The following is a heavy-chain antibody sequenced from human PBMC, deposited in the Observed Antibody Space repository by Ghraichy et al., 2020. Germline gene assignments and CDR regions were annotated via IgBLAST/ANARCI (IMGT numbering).Heavy chain of an antibody. CDR3: ARCRGSGWFFGSDWFDP. J-gene: IGHJ5*02. CDR1: GGSFSGYY. V-gene: IGHV4-34*01. CDR2: INHSGST. Sequence: SETLSLTCAVYGGSFSGYYWSWIRQPPGKGLEWIGEINHSGSTNYNPSLKSRVTISVDTSKNQFSLKLSSVTAADTAVYYCARCRGSGWFFGSDWFDPWGQGTLVTVSS. D-gene: IGHD6-19*01.